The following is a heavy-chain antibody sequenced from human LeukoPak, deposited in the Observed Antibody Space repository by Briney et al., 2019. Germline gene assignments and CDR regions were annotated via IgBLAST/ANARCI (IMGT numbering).Heavy chain of an antibody. CDR3: ARVDGANWGLSWFDP. J-gene: IGHJ5*02. D-gene: IGHD7-27*01. Sequence: SETLSLTCTVSGYSISGGYYWGWIRQPPGKGLEWIGSIYHSGSTYYNPSLKSRVTISVDTSKNQFSLKLSSVTAADTAVYYCARVDGANWGLSWFDPWGQGTLVTVSS. CDR1: GYSISGGYY. CDR2: IYHSGST. V-gene: IGHV4-38-2*02.